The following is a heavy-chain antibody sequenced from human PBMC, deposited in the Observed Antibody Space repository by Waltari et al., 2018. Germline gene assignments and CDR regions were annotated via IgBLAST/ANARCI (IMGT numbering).Heavy chain of an antibody. CDR1: GFTFSSSW. Sequence: EVQLVESGGGLVQPGGSLRLSCAASGFTFSSSWMSWVRQAPGKGLEWVANIKQDGSEKYYVDSVKGRFTISRDNAKNSLYLQMNSLRAEDTAVYYCARDSRIAAVSDYWGQGTLVTVSS. CDR2: IKQDGSEK. V-gene: IGHV3-7*01. J-gene: IGHJ4*02. CDR3: ARDSRIAAVSDY. D-gene: IGHD6-13*01.